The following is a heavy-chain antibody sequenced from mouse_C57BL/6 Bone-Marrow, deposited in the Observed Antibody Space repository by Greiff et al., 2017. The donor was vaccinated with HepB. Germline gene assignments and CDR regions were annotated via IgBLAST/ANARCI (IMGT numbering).Heavy chain of an antibody. Sequence: QVQLQQPGAELVRPGSSVKLSCKASGYTFTSYWMHWVKQRPIQGLEWIGNIDPSDSETHYNQKFKDKATLTVDTSSSTAYMELNSLTSEDSAVYYCASHYYYGTDWYFDVWGTGTTVTVSS. CDR2: IDPSDSET. D-gene: IGHD1-1*01. CDR3: ASHYYYGTDWYFDV. CDR1: GYTFTSYW. J-gene: IGHJ1*03. V-gene: IGHV1-52*01.